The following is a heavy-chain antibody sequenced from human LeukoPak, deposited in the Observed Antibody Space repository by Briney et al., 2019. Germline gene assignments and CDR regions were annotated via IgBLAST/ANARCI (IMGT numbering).Heavy chain of an antibody. CDR2: INHSGGT. CDR3: ARGYSGWYMNWFDP. V-gene: IGHV4-34*01. Sequence: PSETLSLTCAVYGGSFSGYYWSWIRQPPGKGLEWIGEINHSGGTNYNPSLKSRVTISVDTSKNQFSLKLSSVTAADTAVYYCARGYSGWYMNWFDPWGQGTLVTVSS. D-gene: IGHD6-19*01. CDR1: GGSFSGYY. J-gene: IGHJ5*02.